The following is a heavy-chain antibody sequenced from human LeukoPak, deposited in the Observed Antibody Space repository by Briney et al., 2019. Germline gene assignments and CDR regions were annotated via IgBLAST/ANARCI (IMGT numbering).Heavy chain of an antibody. V-gene: IGHV3-7*03. Sequence: GGSLRLSCAASGFTFSSYWMSWVRQAPGKGLEWVANIKQDGSEKYYVDSVKGRFTISRDNAKNSLYLQMNSLRAVDTAVYYCARERRVVVVAATDYYYGMDVWGKGTTVTVSS. CDR2: IKQDGSEK. D-gene: IGHD2-15*01. CDR3: ARERRVVVVAATDYYYGMDV. J-gene: IGHJ6*04. CDR1: GFTFSSYW.